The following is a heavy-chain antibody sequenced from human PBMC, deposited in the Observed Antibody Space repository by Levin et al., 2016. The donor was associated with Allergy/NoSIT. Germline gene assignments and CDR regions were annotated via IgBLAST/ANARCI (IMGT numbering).Heavy chain of an antibody. CDR2: ISNRRST. Sequence: WIRQPPGKGLEWIGYISNRRSTNYNPSLKSRVTISVDTSKNQFSLKLSSVTAADTAVYYCARHSSAWEPPELRYFDLWGRGTLVTVSS. J-gene: IGHJ2*01. V-gene: IGHV4-59*08. D-gene: IGHD1-26*01. CDR3: ARHSSAWEPPELRYFDL.